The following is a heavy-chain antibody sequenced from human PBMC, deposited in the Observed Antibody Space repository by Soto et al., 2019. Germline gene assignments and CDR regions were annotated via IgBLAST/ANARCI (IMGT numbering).Heavy chain of an antibody. CDR1: GGSSRSYY. D-gene: IGHD1-26*01. Sequence: PXGTLTLTCNVSGGSSRSYYWSGIRQPAGKALEWIGRIYTSGTTNYNPSLKSRATILVDTSKNQFSLKLSSVTAADTAVYYCAREGASGFGMDVWGQGATGTV. CDR3: AREGASGFGMDV. J-gene: IGHJ6*02. V-gene: IGHV4-4*07. CDR2: IYTSGTT.